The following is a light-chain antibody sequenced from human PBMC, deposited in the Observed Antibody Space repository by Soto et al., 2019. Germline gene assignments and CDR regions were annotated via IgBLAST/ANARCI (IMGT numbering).Light chain of an antibody. CDR3: ETWDSSLRTVL. CDR2: DNN. V-gene: IGLV1-51*01. J-gene: IGLJ2*01. CDR1: SSNIGNGH. Sequence: QSVLTQPPSVSAAPGQQVTISCSGSSSNIGNGHVSWYQHLPGTAPKLLIYDNNKRPSGIPDRFSGSKSDTAATLDITGLQTGDEVDYYCETWDSSLRTVLFGGGTKVTVL.